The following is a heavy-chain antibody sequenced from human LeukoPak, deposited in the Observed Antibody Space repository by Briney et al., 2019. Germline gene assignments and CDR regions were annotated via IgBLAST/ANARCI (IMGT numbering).Heavy chain of an antibody. CDR3: ASIFGTTGTTNGMDV. V-gene: IGHV3-23*01. CDR2: ISGSGGST. J-gene: IGHJ6*02. D-gene: IGHD1-1*01. CDR1: GFTFSSYA. Sequence: SGGSLRLSCAASGFTFSSYAMSWVRQAPGKGLEWVSAISGSGGSTYYADSVKGRFTISRDNSKNTLYLQMNSLRAEDTAVYYCASIFGTTGTTNGMDVWGQGTTVTVSS.